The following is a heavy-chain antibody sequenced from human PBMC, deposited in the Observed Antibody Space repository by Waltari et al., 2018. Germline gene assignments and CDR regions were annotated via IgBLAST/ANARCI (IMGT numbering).Heavy chain of an antibody. CDR2: SNHSGST. CDR1: GGSFSGYY. CDR3: ARAWISLILGATSAFDI. V-gene: IGHV4-34*01. J-gene: IGHJ3*02. Sequence: QVQLQQWGAGLLKPSETLSLTRAVYGGSFSGYYWSWIRQPPGKGLEWIGESNHSGSTNYNPSLKSRVTISVDTSKNQFALKLSSVTAADTAVYYCARAWISLILGATSAFDIWGQGTMVTVS. D-gene: IGHD1-26*01.